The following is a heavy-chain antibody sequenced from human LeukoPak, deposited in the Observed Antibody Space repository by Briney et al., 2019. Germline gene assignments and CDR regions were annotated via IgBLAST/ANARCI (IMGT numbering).Heavy chain of an antibody. CDR3: ARVSRTLGGSY. Sequence: SETLSLTCTVSGGSVSSSSYYWGWIRQPPGKGLEWIGSIYYSGSTYYNPSLKSRVTISVDTSKNQFSLKLSSVTAADTAVYYCARVSRTLGGSYWGQGTLVTVSS. CDR1: GGSVSSSSYY. V-gene: IGHV4-39*07. J-gene: IGHJ4*02. D-gene: IGHD1-26*01. CDR2: IYYSGST.